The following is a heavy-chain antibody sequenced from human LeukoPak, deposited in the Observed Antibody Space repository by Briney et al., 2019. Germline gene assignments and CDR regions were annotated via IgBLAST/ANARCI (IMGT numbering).Heavy chain of an antibody. CDR2: IDISGGST. CDR1: GFSFSSHA. J-gene: IGHJ4*02. D-gene: IGHD1-1*01. Sequence: GGSLRLSCAASGFSFSSHAMCWVRQAPGKGLEWVSSIDISGGSTYYADSVQGRFTISRDNSKNTLYLQMNSLGAEDTALYYCANEVRPNDYWGQGTLVTVSS. V-gene: IGHV3-23*01. CDR3: ANEVRPNDY.